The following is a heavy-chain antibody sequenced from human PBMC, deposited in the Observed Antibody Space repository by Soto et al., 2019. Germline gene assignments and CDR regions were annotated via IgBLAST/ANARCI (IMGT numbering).Heavy chain of an antibody. CDR3: VRDLGPKVPAAIGDDY. Sequence: SETLSLTCTVSGGSISSSSYYWGWIRQPPGKGLEWIGSIYYSGSTYYNPPLKSRVTISVDTSKNQFSLKLSSVTAADTAVYYCVRDLGPKVPAAIGDDYWGQGTLVTVSS. D-gene: IGHD2-2*01. V-gene: IGHV4-39*02. CDR1: GGSISSSSYY. J-gene: IGHJ4*02. CDR2: IYYSGST.